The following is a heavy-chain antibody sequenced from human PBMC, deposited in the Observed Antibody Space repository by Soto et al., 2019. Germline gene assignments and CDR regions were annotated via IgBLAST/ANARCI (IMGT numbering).Heavy chain of an antibody. CDR3: VRDNHGDY. Sequence: EVQLVESGGGIVQPGGSLRLSCAASGFTFSRYWMHWVRQAPGKGLEWVSRIKGDASLITYAESVKGRFTNSRDNAKNALYLQMNSLRAEDRAVYYCVRDNHGDYWGQGIQVTVSS. V-gene: IGHV3-74*01. CDR1: GFTFSRYW. CDR2: IKGDASLI. J-gene: IGHJ4*02.